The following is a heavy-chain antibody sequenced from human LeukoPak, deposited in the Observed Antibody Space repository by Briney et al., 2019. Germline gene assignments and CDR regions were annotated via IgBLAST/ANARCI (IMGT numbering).Heavy chain of an antibody. Sequence: PGRSQRLSCAASGFTFSSYAMHWVRQAPGKGLEWVAVISYDGSNKYYADSVKGRFTISRDNSKNTLYLQMNSLRAEDTAVYYCAREGAVVVAATLYDYFDYWGQGTLVTVSS. CDR2: ISYDGSNK. D-gene: IGHD2-15*01. CDR3: AREGAVVVAATLYDYFDY. J-gene: IGHJ4*02. V-gene: IGHV3-30*04. CDR1: GFTFSSYA.